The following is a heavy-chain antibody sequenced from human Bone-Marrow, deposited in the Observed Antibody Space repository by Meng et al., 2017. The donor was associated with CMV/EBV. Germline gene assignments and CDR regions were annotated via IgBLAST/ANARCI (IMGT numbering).Heavy chain of an antibody. Sequence: GSLRLSCGVSGGSFSGYHWSWIRQPPGRGLEWIGYVSYNGGTNYNPSLKSRVTISGDTSKNQFSLKLTSVTAADTAFYYCAREYSSFDYWGQGTLVTVSS. CDR2: VSYNGGT. J-gene: IGHJ4*02. CDR3: AREYSSFDY. D-gene: IGHD5-18*01. CDR1: GGSFSGYH. V-gene: IGHV4-59*01.